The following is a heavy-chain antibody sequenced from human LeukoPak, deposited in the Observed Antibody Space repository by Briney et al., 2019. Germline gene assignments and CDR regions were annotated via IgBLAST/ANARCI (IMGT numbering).Heavy chain of an antibody. V-gene: IGHV3-66*01. CDR3: ARDFFYYDSSGYYSVDAFDI. D-gene: IGHD3-22*01. CDR1: GFTFSSNY. Sequence: GGSLRLSCAASGFTFSSNYMSWVRQAPGKGLEWVSGIYSGGSTYYADSVKGRFTISRDNSKNTLYLEMNSLRAEDTAVYYCARDFFYYDSSGYYSVDAFDIWGQGTMVTVSS. J-gene: IGHJ3*02. CDR2: IYSGGST.